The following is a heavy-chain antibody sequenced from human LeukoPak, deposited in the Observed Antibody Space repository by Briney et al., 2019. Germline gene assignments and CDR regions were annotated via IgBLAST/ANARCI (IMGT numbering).Heavy chain of an antibody. Sequence: GASVKVSCKASGYTFTSYAMHWVRQAPGQRLEWMGWINAGNGNTKYSQKFQGRVTITRDTSASTAYMELSSLRSEDTAVYYCARGGIAAAPFDYWGQGTLVTVSS. CDR3: ARGGIAAAPFDY. CDR2: INAGNGNT. J-gene: IGHJ4*02. V-gene: IGHV1-3*01. D-gene: IGHD6-13*01. CDR1: GYTFTSYA.